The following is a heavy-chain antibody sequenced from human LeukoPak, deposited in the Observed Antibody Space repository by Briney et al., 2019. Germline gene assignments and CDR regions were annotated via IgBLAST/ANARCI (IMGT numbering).Heavy chain of an antibody. CDR1: GYSFTSYW. D-gene: IGHD2-15*01. CDR3: ARQEYCSGGSCYTWFDP. Sequence: GESLKISCKGSGYSFTSYWIGWVRQMPGKGLEWMGIIYPGDSDTRYSPSFQGQVTISADKSISTAYLQWSSLKASDTAMYYCARQEYCSGGSCYTWFDPWGQETQVTASS. CDR2: IYPGDSDT. J-gene: IGHJ5*02. V-gene: IGHV5-51*01.